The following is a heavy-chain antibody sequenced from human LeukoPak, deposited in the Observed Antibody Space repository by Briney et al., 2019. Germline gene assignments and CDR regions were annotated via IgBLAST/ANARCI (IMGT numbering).Heavy chain of an antibody. D-gene: IGHD5-18*01. J-gene: IGHJ4*02. CDR1: GYSFTSYW. Sequence: GESLKISCKGSGYSFTSYWIGWVRQMPGKGLEWMGIIYPGDSDTRYSLSFQGQVTISADKSISTAYLQWSSLKASDTAMYYCARQTPVDTAMVTSMDYWGQGTLVTVSS. CDR3: ARQTPVDTAMVTSMDY. V-gene: IGHV5-51*01. CDR2: IYPGDSDT.